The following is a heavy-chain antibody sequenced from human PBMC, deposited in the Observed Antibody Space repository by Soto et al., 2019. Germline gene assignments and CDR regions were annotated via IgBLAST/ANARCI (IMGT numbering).Heavy chain of an antibody. CDR2: ISAYNGNT. V-gene: IGHV1-18*01. J-gene: IGHJ4*02. D-gene: IGHD2-15*01. CDR3: ARDIVVVVAATPFDY. Sequence: ASVKVSCKASGYTFTSYGISWVRQAPGQGLEWMGWISAYNGNTNYAQKLQGRVTMTTDTSTSTAYMELRSLRSDDTAVYYCARDIVVVVAATPFDYWGQGTLVTVSS. CDR1: GYTFTSYG.